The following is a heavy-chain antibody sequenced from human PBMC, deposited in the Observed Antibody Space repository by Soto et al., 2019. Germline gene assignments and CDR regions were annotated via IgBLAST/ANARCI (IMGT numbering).Heavy chain of an antibody. J-gene: IGHJ6*02. Sequence: LRLSCAASGFTFSSYWMSWVRQAPGKGLEWVANIKQDGSEKYYVDSVKGRFTISRDNAKNSLYLQMNSLRAEDTAVYYCARWGVLRFLEWYPNYYYYGMDVWGQGTTVTVSS. V-gene: IGHV3-7*01. CDR2: IKQDGSEK. D-gene: IGHD3-3*01. CDR1: GFTFSSYW. CDR3: ARWGVLRFLEWYPNYYYYGMDV.